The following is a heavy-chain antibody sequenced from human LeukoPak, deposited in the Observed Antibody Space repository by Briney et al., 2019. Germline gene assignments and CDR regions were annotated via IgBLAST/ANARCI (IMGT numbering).Heavy chain of an antibody. CDR3: ARVASNYDFDY. CDR2: INWNGGRT. V-gene: IGHV3-20*04. D-gene: IGHD4-11*01. CDR1: GFSFSSHG. Sequence: GGSLRLSCAASGFSFSSHGMSWVRQAPGKGLEWVSGINWNGGRTGYADSVKGRFTISRDNAQNSLYLQMNSLRAEDTALYYCARVASNYDFDYWGQGTLVTVSS. J-gene: IGHJ4*02.